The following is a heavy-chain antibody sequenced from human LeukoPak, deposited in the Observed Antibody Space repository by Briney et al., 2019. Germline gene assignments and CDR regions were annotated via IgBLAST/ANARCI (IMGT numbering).Heavy chain of an antibody. Sequence: GGSLRLSCAASGFTFSSYSMNWVRQAPGKGLEWVSYISSSSSTIYYAGSVKGRFTISRDNAKNSLYLQMNSLRAEDTAVYYCARGVGATDLDYWGQGTLVTVSS. J-gene: IGHJ4*02. CDR1: GFTFSSYS. D-gene: IGHD1-26*01. CDR2: ISSSSSTI. CDR3: ARGVGATDLDY. V-gene: IGHV3-48*01.